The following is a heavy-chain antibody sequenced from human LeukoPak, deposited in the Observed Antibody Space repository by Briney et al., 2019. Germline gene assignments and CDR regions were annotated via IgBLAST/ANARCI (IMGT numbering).Heavy chain of an antibody. D-gene: IGHD3-10*01. CDR2: IYHSGST. CDR3: ARDGSPSKDITMVRGVIGLTG. Sequence: NASQTLSLTCTVSGGSISSGGYYWSWIRQPPGKGLEWIGYIYHSGSTYYNPSLKSRVTISVDRSKNQFSLKLSSVTAADTAVYYCARDGSPSKDITMVRGVIGLTGWGQGTLVTVSS. CDR1: GGSISSGGYY. J-gene: IGHJ4*02. V-gene: IGHV4-30-2*01.